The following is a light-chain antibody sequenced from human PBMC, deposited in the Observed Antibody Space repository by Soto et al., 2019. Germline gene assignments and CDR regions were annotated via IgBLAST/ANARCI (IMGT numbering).Light chain of an antibody. CDR1: QSVSTS. V-gene: IGKV1-39*01. CDR3: QQSHGFPYT. J-gene: IGKJ2*01. Sequence: DIQMIQSPSSLSASIGDRVTITCRASQSVSTSLNWHQQKPGKAPKLLIFDASNLQSGVPSRFSGRESGADFTLTISSLQPEDWATYDCQQSHGFPYTFGQGTKLDIK. CDR2: DAS.